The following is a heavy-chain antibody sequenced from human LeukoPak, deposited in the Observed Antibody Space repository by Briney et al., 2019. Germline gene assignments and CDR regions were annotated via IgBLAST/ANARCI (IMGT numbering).Heavy chain of an antibody. CDR1: GGTFSSYA. CDR2: IIPILGIA. Sequence: GASVKVSCKASGGTFSSYAISWVRQAPGQGLEWMGRIIPILGIANYAQKFQGRVTITADKSTSTAYMELSSLRSEDTAVYYCARARITMVRGVIAFDYWGQGTLVTVSS. J-gene: IGHJ4*02. V-gene: IGHV1-69*04. CDR3: ARARITMVRGVIAFDY. D-gene: IGHD3-10*01.